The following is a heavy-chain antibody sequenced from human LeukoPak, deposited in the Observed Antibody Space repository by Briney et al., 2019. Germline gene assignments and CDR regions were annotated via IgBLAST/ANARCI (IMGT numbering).Heavy chain of an antibody. CDR1: GFTFSSYS. J-gene: IGHJ6*03. Sequence: GGSLRLSCAASGFTFSSYSMNWVRQAPGKGLEWVSYISSSSSTIYYADSVKGRFTISRDNAKNSLYLQMNSLRAEDTAVYYCARESVALNYYYYMDVWGKGTTVTVSS. CDR3: ARESVALNYYYYMDV. CDR2: ISSSSSTI. D-gene: IGHD2-15*01. V-gene: IGHV3-48*01.